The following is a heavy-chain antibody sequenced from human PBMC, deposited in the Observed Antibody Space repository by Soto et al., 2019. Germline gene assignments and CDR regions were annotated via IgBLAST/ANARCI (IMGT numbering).Heavy chain of an antibody. CDR3: ARGKTVTNGWYRSPPSFHY. J-gene: IGHJ4*02. Sequence: GASVKVSCKTSGYTFTTYYIHWVRQAPGQGLEWMGIINPGGGGISYAQKFQGRITLTRDTSTTTVYMEVSSLRSEDTAVYYCARGKTVTNGWYRSPPSFHYWGQGTLVTVSS. CDR1: GYTFTTYY. V-gene: IGHV1-46*01. CDR2: INPGGGGI. D-gene: IGHD6-19*01.